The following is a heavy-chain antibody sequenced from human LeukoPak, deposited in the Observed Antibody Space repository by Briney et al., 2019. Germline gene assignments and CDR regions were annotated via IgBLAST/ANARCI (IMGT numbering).Heavy chain of an antibody. J-gene: IGHJ3*02. D-gene: IGHD3-22*01. CDR2: ITPYNGNT. CDR1: GYTFSDYY. Sequence: ASVKVSCKASGYTFSDYYMHWVRQAPGQGLEWMGRITPYNGNTNYAQKLQGRVTMTTDASTTTAYLELRSLRSDDTAVYYCAREGNYYDTLQFVFDIWGQGTMVTVSS. V-gene: IGHV1-18*04. CDR3: AREGNYYDTLQFVFDI.